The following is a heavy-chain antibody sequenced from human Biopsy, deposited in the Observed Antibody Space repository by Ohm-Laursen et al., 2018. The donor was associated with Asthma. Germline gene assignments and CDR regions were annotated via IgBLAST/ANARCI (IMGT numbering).Heavy chain of an antibody. D-gene: IGHD3-10*01. J-gene: IGHJ6*02. Sequence: GTLSLTCPVSGGSVSTGSYYWSWIRQPPGKGLEWLGYIHYTGSDNYNPSLKSRVSISVDTSKNQFSLRLNSVTAADTAVYYCARGPNYHGSGRAPIGMDVWGQGTTVTVSS. CDR2: IHYTGSD. CDR1: GGSVSTGSYY. V-gene: IGHV4-61*01. CDR3: ARGPNYHGSGRAPIGMDV.